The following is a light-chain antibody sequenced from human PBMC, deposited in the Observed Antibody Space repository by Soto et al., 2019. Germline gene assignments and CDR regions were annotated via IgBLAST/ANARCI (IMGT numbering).Light chain of an antibody. J-gene: IGKJ4*01. CDR3: QQRSSWPLT. CDR2: DAS. Sequence: ETVLTQSPATLSLSPGERAILSCRASQSVRTYLAWYQQKPGQAPRLLISDASNRATGIPDRFSGSGSGTDFTITISSLEPEDFSVYYCQQRSSWPLTFGGGTKVEIK. V-gene: IGKV3-11*01. CDR1: QSVRTY.